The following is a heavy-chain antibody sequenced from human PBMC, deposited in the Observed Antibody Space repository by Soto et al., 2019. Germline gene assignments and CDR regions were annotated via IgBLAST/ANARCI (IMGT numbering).Heavy chain of an antibody. V-gene: IGHV5-51*01. Sequence: PGESLKISCKGSGYSFTSYWIGWVRQMPGKGLEWMGIIYPGDSDTRYSPSFQGQVTISADKSISTAYLQWSSLKASDTAMYYCARQVVGARGYYYYGMDVWGQGTTVTVSS. CDR3: ARQVVGARGYYYYGMDV. J-gene: IGHJ6*02. CDR1: GYSFTSYW. CDR2: IYPGDSDT. D-gene: IGHD1-26*01.